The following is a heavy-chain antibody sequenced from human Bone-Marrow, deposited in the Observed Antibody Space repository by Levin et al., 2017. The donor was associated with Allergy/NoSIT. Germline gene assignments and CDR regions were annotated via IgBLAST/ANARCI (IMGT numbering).Heavy chain of an antibody. CDR2: ISGSGDAA. V-gene: IGHV3-23*01. CDR1: GFTFNNYV. Sequence: ETLSLTCAASGFTFNNYVMTWVRQAPGKGLERAAVISGSGDAAFYLDSVKGRFTISRDNSKNTLYLQMNSLRAEDTATYYCARGKASSSPRGSGWFDPWGQGTVVTVSS. J-gene: IGHJ5*02. CDR3: ARGKASSSPRGSGWFDP. D-gene: IGHD3-10*01.